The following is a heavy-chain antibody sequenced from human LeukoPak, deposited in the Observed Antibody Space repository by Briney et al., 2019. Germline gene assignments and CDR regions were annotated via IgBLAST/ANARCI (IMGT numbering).Heavy chain of an antibody. Sequence: GGSLRLSCAASGFASSSYAMSWVRQAPGKGLEWVSSISTTSTYIYYRYSVKGRFTISRDNARNSLYLQMNGLRAEDTAVYYCARADCFSSTCYLRSSWFDPWGQGTLVTVSS. CDR2: ISTTSTYI. CDR3: ARADCFSSTCYLRSSWFDP. V-gene: IGHV3-21*01. J-gene: IGHJ5*02. CDR1: GFASSSYA. D-gene: IGHD2-2*01.